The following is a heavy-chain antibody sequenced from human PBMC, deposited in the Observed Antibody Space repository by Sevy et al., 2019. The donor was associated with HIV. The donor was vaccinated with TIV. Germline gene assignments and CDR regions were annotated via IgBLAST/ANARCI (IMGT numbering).Heavy chain of an antibody. V-gene: IGHV3-30*04. D-gene: IGHD3-22*01. Sequence: GGSLRLSCAASGFTFSSYAMHWVRQAPGKGLEWVAVISYDGSNKYYADSVKGRFTISRDNSKNTLYPQMNSLRAEDTAVYYCARAPAHNYYDSSGYYYSVYWGQGTLVTVSS. CDR1: GFTFSSYA. CDR3: ARAPAHNYYDSSGYYYSVY. J-gene: IGHJ4*02. CDR2: ISYDGSNK.